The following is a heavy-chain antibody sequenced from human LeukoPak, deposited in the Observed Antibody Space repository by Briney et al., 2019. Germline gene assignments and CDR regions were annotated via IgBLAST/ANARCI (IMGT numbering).Heavy chain of an antibody. V-gene: IGHV1-2*02. J-gene: IGHJ4*02. Sequence: ASVKVSCKASGYTFTDYHMHWVRQAPGQGLEWMGWINPNSGGTKYAQKFQGRVTMTRDTSISTAYMELSRLRSDDTAVYYYAREGEGYLDNWGQGTLVIVSS. CDR3: AREGEGYLDN. CDR2: INPNSGGT. CDR1: GYTFTDYH.